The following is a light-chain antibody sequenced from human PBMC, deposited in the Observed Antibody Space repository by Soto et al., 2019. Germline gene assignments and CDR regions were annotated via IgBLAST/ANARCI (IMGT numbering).Light chain of an antibody. CDR2: DAS. V-gene: IGKV3-15*01. CDR3: QHYKTWPLS. Sequence: IVMTQSPATLSVSPGERATLSCRASQSIGSTLAWYQQKPGQTPRLLIYDASIRATGIPARFSGIGSGTEFTLIISSLQSEDFAVYYCQHYKTWPLSFGGGTKVEI. J-gene: IGKJ4*01. CDR1: QSIGST.